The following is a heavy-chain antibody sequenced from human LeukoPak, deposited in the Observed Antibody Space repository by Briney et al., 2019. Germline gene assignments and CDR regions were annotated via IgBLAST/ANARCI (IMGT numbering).Heavy chain of an antibody. CDR3: ARDLGARGWLDS. J-gene: IGHJ4*02. V-gene: IGHV3-48*01. CDR2: ISSSSNTI. Sequence: GGSLSLSCALSVFTFCKYSVTCVPESPGKGVEWVSYISSSSNTIYYAATVKGRFNISRHNAQNRLYLQMNSLRAEDTAVYYCARDLGARGWLDSWGQGNLVTVSS. D-gene: IGHD3-16*01. CDR1: VFTFCKYS.